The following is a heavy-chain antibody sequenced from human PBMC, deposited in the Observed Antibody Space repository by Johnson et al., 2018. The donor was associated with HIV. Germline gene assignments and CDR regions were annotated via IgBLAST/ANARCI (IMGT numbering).Heavy chain of an antibody. CDR3: AREGLIVGATLGAFDI. V-gene: IGHV3-20*04. CDR1: GFTFDDNG. J-gene: IGHJ3*02. D-gene: IGHD1-26*01. CDR2: INWNGGST. Sequence: MMLVDSGGGVVRPGGSLRLSCAASGFTFDDNGMSWVRQAPGKGLEWVSGINWNGGSTGYADSVKGRFTISRDNAKNSLYLQMNSLRAEDTAVYYCAREGLIVGATLGAFDIWGQGTMVTVSS.